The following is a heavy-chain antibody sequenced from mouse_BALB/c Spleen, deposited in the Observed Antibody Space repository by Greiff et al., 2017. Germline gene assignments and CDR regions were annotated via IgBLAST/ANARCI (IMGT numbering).Heavy chain of an antibody. V-gene: IGHV1S34*01. CDR3: ARASNYGSSYPYAMDY. CDR1: SYSFTGYY. J-gene: IGHJ4*01. CDR2: ISCYNGAT. Sequence: LVKTGASVKISCKASSYSFTGYYMHWVKQSHGKSLEWIGYISCYNGATSYNQKFKGKATFTVDTYSSTAYMQFNSLTSEDSAVYYCARASNYGSSYPYAMDYWGQGTSVTVSA. D-gene: IGHD1-1*01.